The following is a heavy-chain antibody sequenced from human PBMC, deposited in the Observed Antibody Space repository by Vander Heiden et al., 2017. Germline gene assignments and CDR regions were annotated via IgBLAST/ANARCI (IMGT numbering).Heavy chain of an antibody. J-gene: IGHJ4*02. CDR2: MNPNSGNT. CDR1: GYTFTSSD. D-gene: IGHD1-26*01. CDR3: ARDLNPNTGSRGAFDF. V-gene: IGHV1-8*01. Sequence: QVQLVQSGAEVKKPGASVKVSCKASGYTFTSSDINWVRQATGQGLEWRGWMNPNSGNTGYAQKFQGRVTMTRNTSISTAYMELSSLRSEDTAVYYCARDLNPNTGSRGAFDFWGQGTLVTVSS.